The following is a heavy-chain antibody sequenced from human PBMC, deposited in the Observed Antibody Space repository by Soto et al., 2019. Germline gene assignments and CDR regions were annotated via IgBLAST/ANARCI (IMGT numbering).Heavy chain of an antibody. J-gene: IGHJ4*02. CDR2: ISTYSGLT. V-gene: IGHV1-18*01. Sequence: ASVKVSCKASGYTFTTYVIAWVRQAPGQGFEWMGWISTYSGLTKYAEKFQGRVTMTTDTSTSTADMELKTLRSDDTAVYFCARGALGYDSRGYYFDYWGQGTLVTVSS. CDR1: GYTFTTYV. D-gene: IGHD3-22*01. CDR3: ARGALGYDSRGYYFDY.